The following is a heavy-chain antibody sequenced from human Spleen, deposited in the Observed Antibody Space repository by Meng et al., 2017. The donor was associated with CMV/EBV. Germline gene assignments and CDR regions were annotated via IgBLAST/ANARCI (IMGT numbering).Heavy chain of an antibody. CDR3: ARWLNQGGTL. J-gene: IGHJ4*02. Sequence: GESLKISCAASGFTFSSYSMNWVRQAPGKGLEWVSSISSSSSYIYYADSVKGRFTISRDNAKNSLYLQMNSLRAEDTAVYYCARWLNQGGTLWGQGTLVTVSS. D-gene: IGHD3-16*01. CDR1: GFTFSSYS. V-gene: IGHV3-21*01. CDR2: ISSSSSYI.